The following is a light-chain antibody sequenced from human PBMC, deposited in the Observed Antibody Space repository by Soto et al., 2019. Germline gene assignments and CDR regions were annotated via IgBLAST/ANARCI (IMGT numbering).Light chain of an antibody. Sequence: QSVLTQSPSASGTPGQRVTISCSGSRSNIGKNAVNWYQQLPGTAPKLLIYTNDQRPSGVPDRFSGSKSGTSASLAISGLQSEDEADYDCAAWDDSLNGPVFGGGTKVTVL. V-gene: IGLV1-44*01. CDR2: TND. CDR3: AAWDDSLNGPV. CDR1: RSNIGKNA. J-gene: IGLJ2*01.